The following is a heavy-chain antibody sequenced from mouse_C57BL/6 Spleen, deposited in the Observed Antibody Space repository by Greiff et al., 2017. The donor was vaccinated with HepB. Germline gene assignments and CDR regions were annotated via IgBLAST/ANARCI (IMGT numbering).Heavy chain of an antibody. CDR3: ARSLSTVVATRWYFDV. V-gene: IGHV1-69*01. Sequence: QVQLQQPGAELVMPGASVKLSCKASGYTFTSYWMHWVKQRSGQGLEWIGEIDPSDSYTNYNQKFKGKSTLTVDKSSSTAYMQLRSLTSEDSAVYYCARSLSTVVATRWYFDVWGTGTTVTVSS. CDR1: GYTFTSYW. CDR2: IDPSDSYT. D-gene: IGHD1-1*01. J-gene: IGHJ1*03.